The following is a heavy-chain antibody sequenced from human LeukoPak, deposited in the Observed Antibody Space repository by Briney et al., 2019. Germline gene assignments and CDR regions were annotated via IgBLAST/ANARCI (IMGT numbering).Heavy chain of an antibody. Sequence: PSETLSLICEASGGSITSSPYWWSWIRQPPEKGLEWVGTIYYSGNTFYHPSLASRVTISADTSKNQVSLRLTSVTAADTAVYYCARRAYGTGFDFWGQGTVVTVSS. CDR3: ARRAYGTGFDF. D-gene: IGHD1-1*01. CDR1: GGSITSSPYW. CDR2: IYYSGNT. V-gene: IGHV4-39*01. J-gene: IGHJ4*02.